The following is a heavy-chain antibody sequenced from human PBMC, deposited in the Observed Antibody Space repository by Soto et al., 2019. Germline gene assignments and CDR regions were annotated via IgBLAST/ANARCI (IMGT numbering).Heavy chain of an antibody. CDR1: GFTFSSYG. D-gene: IGHD2-15*01. CDR2: IWYDGSNK. Sequence: QVQLVESGGGVVQPGRSLRLSCAASGFTFSSYGMHWVRQAPGKGLEWVAVIWYDGSNKYYADSVKGRFTISRDNSKNTLDLQMNSLRAEDTAVYYCARGSSIVVVVAALAYWGQGTLVTVSS. V-gene: IGHV3-33*01. CDR3: ARGSSIVVVVAALAY. J-gene: IGHJ4*02.